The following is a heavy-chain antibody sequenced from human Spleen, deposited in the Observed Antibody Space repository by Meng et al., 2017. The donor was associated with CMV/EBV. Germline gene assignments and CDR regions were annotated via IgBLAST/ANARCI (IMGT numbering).Heavy chain of an antibody. V-gene: IGHV3-48*03. D-gene: IGHD2-8*02. CDR3: ARDGYGGVFDY. Sequence: GGSLRLSCAASGFTFSSYEMNWVRQAPGKGLEWVSYISSSSSTIYYADSVKGRFTISRDNAKNSLYLQMNSLRAEDTAVYYCARDGYGGVFDYWGQGTLVTVSS. J-gene: IGHJ4*02. CDR1: GFTFSSYE. CDR2: ISSSSSTI.